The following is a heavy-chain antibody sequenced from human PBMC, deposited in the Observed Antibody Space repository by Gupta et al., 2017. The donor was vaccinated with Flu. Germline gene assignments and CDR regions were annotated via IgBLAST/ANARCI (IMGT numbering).Heavy chain of an antibody. D-gene: IGHD2-15*01. CDR3: ARGDITTSSPLGDY. Sequence: QAPGEGLVWVSRIRGDGGITNYADSVKGRFTISRDNAKNTLFLQMNSLRAEDTAIYYCARGDITTSSPLGDYWGQGTLVTVSS. V-gene: IGHV3-74*01. CDR2: IRGDGGIT. J-gene: IGHJ4*02.